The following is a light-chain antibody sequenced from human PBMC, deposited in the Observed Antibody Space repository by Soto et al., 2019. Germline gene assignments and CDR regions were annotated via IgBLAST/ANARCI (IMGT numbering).Light chain of an antibody. V-gene: IGKV1-5*03. J-gene: IGKJ1*01. CDR2: KAS. CDR3: QQYNGFPWT. CDR1: QTISSW. Sequence: DIQMTQSPSTLSGSVGDRVTITCRASQTISSWLAWYQQKPGKAPKLLIYKASTLKSGVPSRFSGSGSGTEFTLTISSLQPDDFATYYCQQYNGFPWTFGQGTKVDI.